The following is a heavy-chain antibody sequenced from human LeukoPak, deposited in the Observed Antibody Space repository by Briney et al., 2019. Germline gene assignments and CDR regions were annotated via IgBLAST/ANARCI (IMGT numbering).Heavy chain of an antibody. CDR1: GGAISNYY. J-gene: IGHJ5*02. D-gene: IGHD6-6*01. CDR2: IYYSGST. Sequence: SETLSLTCTVSGGAISNYYWSWIRQPPGKGLEWIGYIYYSGSTNYNPTLKIRVTIPVDTSKNHFSLKLSSETAADTAVYYCARKKFIAAGGFDPWGQGTLVTVSS. CDR3: ARKKFIAAGGFDP. V-gene: IGHV4-59*01.